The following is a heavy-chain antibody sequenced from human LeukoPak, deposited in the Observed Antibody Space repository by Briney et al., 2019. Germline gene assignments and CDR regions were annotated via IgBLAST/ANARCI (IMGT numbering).Heavy chain of an antibody. CDR1: GFTFGDYA. CDR3: TRGSGSYYRRGYFDY. Sequence: GRSLRLSCTASGFTFGDYAMSWVRQAPGKGLEWVGFIRSKAYGGTTKYAASVKGRFTISRDDSKSIAYLQMNSLKTEDTAVYYCTRGSGSYYRRGYFDYWGQGTLVTVSS. J-gene: IGHJ4*02. CDR2: IRSKAYGGTT. D-gene: IGHD3-10*01. V-gene: IGHV3-49*04.